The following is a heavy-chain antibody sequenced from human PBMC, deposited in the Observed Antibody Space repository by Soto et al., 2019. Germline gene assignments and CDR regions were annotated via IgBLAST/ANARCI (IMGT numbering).Heavy chain of an antibody. CDR2: IKQDGSEK. D-gene: IGHD3-3*01. J-gene: IGHJ4*02. CDR3: AKERYDFWSYFDY. CDR1: GFTFSSYW. Sequence: PGGSLRLSCAASGFTFSSYWMSWVRQAPGKGLEWVANIKQDGSEKYYADSVKGRFTISRDNSKNTLYLQMNSLRAEDTAVYYCAKERYDFWSYFDYWGQGTLVTVSS. V-gene: IGHV3-7*01.